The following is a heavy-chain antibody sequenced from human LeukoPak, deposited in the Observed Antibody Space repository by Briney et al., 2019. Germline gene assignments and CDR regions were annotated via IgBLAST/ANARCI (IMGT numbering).Heavy chain of an antibody. J-gene: IGHJ6*01. CDR3: AELGITMIGGV. V-gene: IGHV3-48*03. CDR2: IISSGSTI. CDR1: GFTFSSYE. Sequence: GGSLRLSCAASGFTFSSYEMNWVRHAPGKGLEWVSYIISSGSTIYYADSVKGRFTISRDNAKNSLYLQMNSLRAEDTAVYYCAELGITMIGGVWGKGTPVTISS. D-gene: IGHD3-10*02.